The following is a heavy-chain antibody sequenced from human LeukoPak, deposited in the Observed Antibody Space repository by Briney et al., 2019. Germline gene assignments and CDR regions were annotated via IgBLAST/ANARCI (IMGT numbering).Heavy chain of an antibody. Sequence: SETLSLTCTVSGGSISSSSYYWGWIRQPPGKGLEWIGSIYYSGSTYYNPSLKSRVTMSIDTSKNQFSLNLSSVTAADTAVYYCARETTLMGYASGLGFNYWGQGTLVTVSS. J-gene: IGHJ4*02. CDR1: GGSISSSSYY. CDR2: IYYSGST. V-gene: IGHV4-39*07. CDR3: ARETTLMGYASGLGFNY. D-gene: IGHD6-19*01.